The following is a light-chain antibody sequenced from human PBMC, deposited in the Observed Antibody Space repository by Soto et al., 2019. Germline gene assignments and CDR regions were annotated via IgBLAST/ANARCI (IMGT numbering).Light chain of an antibody. CDR1: RSISRY. CDR3: QQANTFALT. J-gene: IGKJ4*01. V-gene: IGKV1-12*01. CDR2: AAS. Sequence: DIPMTQSPSSLSASVGDRVTMTCRASRSISRYLSWYQQKPGKAPNLMIYAASSLYTGVPSRFSGSGSGTDFTLTISSLQPEDFATYYCQQANTFALTLGGGTKVDIK.